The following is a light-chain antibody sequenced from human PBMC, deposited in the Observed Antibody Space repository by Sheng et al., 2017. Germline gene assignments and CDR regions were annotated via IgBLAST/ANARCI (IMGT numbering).Light chain of an antibody. CDR2: DIE. V-gene: IGLV7-46*01. Sequence: QAVVIQEPSLTVSPGGTVTLTCGSSTGTVTTGRISLLVSAEGWPSPPGPLIYDIENKHSWTPARFSGSLLGGKAALTLSGAQPEDEADYYCLLSYGGARVFGGGTRLTVL. J-gene: IGLJ3*02. CDR3: LLSYGGARV. CDR1: TGTVTTGRI.